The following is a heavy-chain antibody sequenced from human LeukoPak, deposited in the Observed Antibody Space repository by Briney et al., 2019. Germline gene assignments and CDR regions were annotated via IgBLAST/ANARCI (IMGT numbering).Heavy chain of an antibody. J-gene: IGHJ3*02. CDR3: ATRLYYYDSSGYAFDI. CDR2: FYPEDGET. Sequence: ASVKVSCKVSADTLTELSMHWVRQAPGKGREWMGGFYPEDGETIYAQKFQGRVTMTEDTSTDTAYMELSSLRSEDTAVYYCATRLYYYDSSGYAFDIWGQGTMDTVSS. D-gene: IGHD3-22*01. V-gene: IGHV1-24*01. CDR1: ADTLTELS.